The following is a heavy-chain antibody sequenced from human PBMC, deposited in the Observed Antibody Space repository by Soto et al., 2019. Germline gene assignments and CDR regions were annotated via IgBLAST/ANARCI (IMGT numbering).Heavy chain of an antibody. V-gene: IGHV4-59*08. D-gene: IGHD3-22*01. Sequence: SLTCTVSGGSLSSYYWSWTRQPPGKGLEWIGSIYYAGSTTYNPSLKSRVTISVDTSKNQFPLRLNSVTAADTAVYYCARLGGYYQALDSWGQGTLVTVSS. CDR1: GGSLSSYY. CDR3: ARLGGYYQALDS. J-gene: IGHJ4*02. CDR2: IYYAGST.